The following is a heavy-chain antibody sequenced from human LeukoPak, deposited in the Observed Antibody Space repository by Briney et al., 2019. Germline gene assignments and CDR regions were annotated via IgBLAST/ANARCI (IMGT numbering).Heavy chain of an antibody. Sequence: GGSLRLSCAASGLTFNNYWIHWVRQVPGKGLVWVSRINNDGSSASYVDSVKGRFTISRDNAKNTLFLQMNSLRAEDTAVYYCARRGTGHGMDVWGQGTTVIVSS. V-gene: IGHV3-74*01. CDR1: GLTFNNYW. CDR2: INNDGSSA. D-gene: IGHD1-1*01. CDR3: ARRGTGHGMDV. J-gene: IGHJ6*02.